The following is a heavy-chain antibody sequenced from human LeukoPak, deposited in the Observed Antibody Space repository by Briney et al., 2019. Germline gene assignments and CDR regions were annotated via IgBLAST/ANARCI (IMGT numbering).Heavy chain of an antibody. D-gene: IGHD5-24*01. Sequence: GRSLRLSCAASGFTFSNFGMYWVRQAPGKGLEWVAVISYDGSNKYHADPVKGRFTISRDNSKNTLSLQMNSLRLEDTAVYYCARDKYGYNTPIDYWGQGTLVTVSS. CDR1: GFTFSNFG. J-gene: IGHJ4*02. V-gene: IGHV3-30-3*01. CDR2: ISYDGSNK. CDR3: ARDKYGYNTPIDY.